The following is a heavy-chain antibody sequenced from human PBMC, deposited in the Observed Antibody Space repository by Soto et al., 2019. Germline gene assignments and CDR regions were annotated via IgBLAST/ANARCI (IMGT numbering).Heavy chain of an antibody. CDR3: AREKFEANWFDP. CDR2: INHSGST. J-gene: IGHJ5*02. CDR1: GGSFSGYY. Sequence: PSETLSLTCAVYGGSFSGYYWSWIRQPPGKGLEWIGEINHSGSTNYNPSLKSRVTISVDTSKNQFSLKLSSVTAADTAVYYCAREKFEANWFDPWGQGTLVTVS. V-gene: IGHV4-34*01.